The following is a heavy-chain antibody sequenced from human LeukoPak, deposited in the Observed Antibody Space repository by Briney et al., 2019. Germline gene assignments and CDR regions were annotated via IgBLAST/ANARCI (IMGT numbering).Heavy chain of an antibody. D-gene: IGHD6-13*01. Sequence: GASVKVSCKASGYTFTSYDINWVRQATGQGLEWMGWMNPNSGNTGYAQKFQGRVTMTRNTSISTAYMELSSLRSEDTAVYYCARDPSSSWYNDYWGQGTLVTVSS. CDR1: GYTFTSYD. CDR2: MNPNSGNT. V-gene: IGHV1-8*01. J-gene: IGHJ4*02. CDR3: ARDPSSSWYNDY.